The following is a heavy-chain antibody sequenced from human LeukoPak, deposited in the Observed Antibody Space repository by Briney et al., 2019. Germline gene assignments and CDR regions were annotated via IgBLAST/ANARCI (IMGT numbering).Heavy chain of an antibody. CDR3: AISPGVMITFGGAPATDYFDY. J-gene: IGHJ4*02. CDR2: INPNSGGT. CDR1: GYTFTDYY. D-gene: IGHD3-16*01. Sequence: ASVKVSCKASGYTFTDYYMHWVRQAPGQGLEWMGWINPNSGGTNYAQNFQGRVTMTRDTSISTAYMEVSRLRSDDTAVYYCAISPGVMITFGGAPATDYFDYWGQGTLVTVSS. V-gene: IGHV1-2*02.